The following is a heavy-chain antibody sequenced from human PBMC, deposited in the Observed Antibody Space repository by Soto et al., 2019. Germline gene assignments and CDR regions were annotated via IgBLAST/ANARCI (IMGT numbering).Heavy chain of an antibody. CDR3: VRASGWREVCIYKSLLDV. CDR2: INRNGDYT. Sequence: QVELVESGGGLVKPGGSLRLSCIGSGFNIRDNWMSWLRHAPGKGLECVSYINRNGDYTNYEDYVKGRFTISRDDAKNTLWLEMRSLMVEETDVYHWVRASGWREVCIYKSLLDVWGQGTKVMVS. V-gene: IGHV3-11*06. CDR1: GFNIRDNW. J-gene: IGHJ6*02. D-gene: IGHD1-1*01.